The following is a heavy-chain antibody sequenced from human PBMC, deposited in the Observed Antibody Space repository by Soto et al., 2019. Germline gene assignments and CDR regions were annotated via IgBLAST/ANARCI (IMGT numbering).Heavy chain of an antibody. V-gene: IGHV4-59*11. D-gene: IGHD2-2*03. J-gene: IGHJ4*01. Sequence: SETLSLTCTVSGGSISSINNHFSNHYCSWIRLSPGKGLEWIGDISNSGSTHYNPSLKSRVTISVDTSKNQFSLSLRSVTAADTALYYCASLKDIRNGYFFDSWGRGSLVTVSS. CDR1: GGSISSINNHFSNHY. CDR2: ISNSGST. CDR3: ASLKDIRNGYFFDS.